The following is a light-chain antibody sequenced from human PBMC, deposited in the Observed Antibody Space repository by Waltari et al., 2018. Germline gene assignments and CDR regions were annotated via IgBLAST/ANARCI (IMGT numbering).Light chain of an antibody. Sequence: QSALTQPASVSGSPGQSITISCTGPTSDVGGYNYVSWYQQHPGKAPKVMLYDVSNRPSGVSNRFSGSKSGNTASLTISGLQAEDEADYYCSSYTSISTLVFGTGTKVTVL. V-gene: IGLV2-14*03. J-gene: IGLJ1*01. CDR2: DVS. CDR3: SSYTSISTLV. CDR1: TSDVGGYNY.